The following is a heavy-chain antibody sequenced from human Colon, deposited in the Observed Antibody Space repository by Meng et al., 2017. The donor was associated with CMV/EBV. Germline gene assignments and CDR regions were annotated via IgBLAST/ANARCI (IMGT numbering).Heavy chain of an antibody. J-gene: IGHJ4*02. CDR3: AKSRGAGPSALNY. CDR2: ISDTGDST. CDR1: GFTFSSYA. D-gene: IGHD2-2*01. V-gene: IGHV3-23*01. Sequence: GGSLRLSCAASGFTFSSYAMTWVRQAPGKGLGWVSVISDTGDSTIYADSVKGRFTISRDNSKNTLYLQMNSLRADDTAVYYCAKSRGAGPSALNYWGQGTLVTVSS.